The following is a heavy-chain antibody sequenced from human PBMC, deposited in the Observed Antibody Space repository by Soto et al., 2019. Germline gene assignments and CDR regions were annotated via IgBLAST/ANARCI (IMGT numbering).Heavy chain of an antibody. CDR1: GYTFTSYD. Sequence: GGPVKVSCKASGYTFTSYDINWVRQATGQGLEWMGWMNPNSGNTGYAQKFQGRVTMTRNTSISTAYMELSSLRSEDTAVYYCARGYSGWNYYYYYGMDVWGQGTTVTVSS. CDR2: MNPNSGNT. V-gene: IGHV1-8*01. D-gene: IGHD6-19*01. CDR3: ARGYSGWNYYYYYGMDV. J-gene: IGHJ6*02.